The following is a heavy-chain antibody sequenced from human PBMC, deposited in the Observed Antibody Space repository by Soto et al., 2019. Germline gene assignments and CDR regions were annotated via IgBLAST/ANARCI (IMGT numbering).Heavy chain of an antibody. CDR1: GGSISSSSYY. J-gene: IGHJ3*02. D-gene: IGHD2-21*02. V-gene: IGHV4-39*01. CDR3: ARGYCGGDCYSGGAFDI. CDR2: IYYSGST. Sequence: QLQLQESGPGLVKPSETLSLTYTVSGGSISSSSYYWGWIRQPPGKGLEWIGSIYYSGSTYYNPSLKSRVTISVDTSKTQFSLKLSSVTAADTAVYYCARGYCGGDCYSGGAFDIWGQGTMVTVSS.